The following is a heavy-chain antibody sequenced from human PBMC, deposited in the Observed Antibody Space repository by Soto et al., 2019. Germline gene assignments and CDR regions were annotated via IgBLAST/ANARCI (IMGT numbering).Heavy chain of an antibody. J-gene: IGHJ3*02. CDR3: AKDLSSSWHHDAFDI. CDR2: ISWNSGSI. CDR1: GFTFDDYA. V-gene: IGHV3-9*01. Sequence: EVQLVESGGGLVQPGRSLRLSCAASGFTFDDYAMHWVRQAPGKGLEWVSGISWNSGSIGYADSVKGRFTISRDNAKNSLYLQMYSLRAEDTALYYCAKDLSSSWHHDAFDIWGQGTMVTVSS. D-gene: IGHD6-13*01.